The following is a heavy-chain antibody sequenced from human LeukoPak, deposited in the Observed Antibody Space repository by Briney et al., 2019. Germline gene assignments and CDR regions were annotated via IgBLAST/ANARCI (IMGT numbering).Heavy chain of an antibody. V-gene: IGHV3-48*04. CDR1: GFTFTIHN. J-gene: IGHJ6*03. D-gene: IGHD6-13*01. CDR3: AREESWSTYYNFMDV. Sequence: GGSLRLSCAASGFTFTIHNMHWVRQAPGKGLEWVSYISSSGNTIYYADSVKGRFTISRDSAKSSLHLQMSSLRVEDTGVYYCAREESWSTYYNFMDVWGRGTTVTVSS. CDR2: ISSSGNTI.